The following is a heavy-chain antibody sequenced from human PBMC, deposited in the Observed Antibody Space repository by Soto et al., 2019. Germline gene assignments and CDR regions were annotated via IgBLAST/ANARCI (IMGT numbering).Heavy chain of an antibody. V-gene: IGHV1-46*01. D-gene: IGHD6-19*01. CDR2: INPSGGST. CDR1: GYTFTSYD. CDR3: ARRSASGWYGAFDI. Sequence: ASVKVSCKASGYTFTSYDINWVRQATGQGLEWMGIINPSGGSTSYAQKFQGRVTMTRDTSTSTVYMELSSLRSEDTAVYYCARRSASGWYGAFDIWGQGTMVTVSS. J-gene: IGHJ3*02.